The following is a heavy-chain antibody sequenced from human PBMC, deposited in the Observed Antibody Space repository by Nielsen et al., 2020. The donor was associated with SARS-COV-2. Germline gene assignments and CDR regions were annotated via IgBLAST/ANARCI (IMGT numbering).Heavy chain of an antibody. J-gene: IGHJ6*02. Sequence: GESLKISCVASGFNFTNAWMSWVRQAPGKGLQWVAVISFDGGNQYFADSVKGRFTISRDNSKNTLFLQMNSLRAEDTAVYYCAKDSFRYGSGTYGMDVWGQGTTVTVSS. D-gene: IGHD3-10*01. CDR3: AKDSFRYGSGTYGMDV. CDR2: ISFDGGNQ. V-gene: IGHV3-30*18. CDR1: GFNFTNAW.